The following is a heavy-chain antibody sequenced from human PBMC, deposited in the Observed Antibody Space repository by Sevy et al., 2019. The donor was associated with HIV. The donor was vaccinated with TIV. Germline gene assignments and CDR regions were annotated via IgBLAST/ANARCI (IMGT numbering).Heavy chain of an antibody. CDR1: GFIFGDYA. Sequence: GGSLRLSCTASGFIFGDYAMSWVRQAPGKGLEWVAFLKHRAYGGTLDYAASVKGRFTISRDDSKSVAHLQMNDLKTEDTAIYYCTRLKGAQSIFDYWGQRALVTVSS. CDR2: LKHRAYGGTL. D-gene: IGHD1-26*01. J-gene: IGHJ4*02. CDR3: TRLKGAQSIFDY. V-gene: IGHV3-49*04.